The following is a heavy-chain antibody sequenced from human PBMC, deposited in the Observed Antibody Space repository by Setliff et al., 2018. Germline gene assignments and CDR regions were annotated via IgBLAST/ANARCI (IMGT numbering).Heavy chain of an antibody. J-gene: IGHJ5*02. D-gene: IGHD3-22*01. CDR1: GGTFSSYA. V-gene: IGHV1-69*05. CDR3: ARDYYYDSSLYNWFDP. CDR2: IIPIFGTA. Sequence: ASVKVSCKASGGTFSSYAISWVRQAPGQGLEWMGGIIPIFGTANYAQKFQGRVTITTDESTSTAYMELSSLRSEDTAVYYCARDYYYDSSLYNWFDPWGQGTLVTVSS.